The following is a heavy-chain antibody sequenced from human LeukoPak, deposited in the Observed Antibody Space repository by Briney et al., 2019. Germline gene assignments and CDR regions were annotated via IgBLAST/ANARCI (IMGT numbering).Heavy chain of an antibody. CDR3: ARESPAARPPYYLDY. D-gene: IGHD6-6*01. Sequence: SETLSLTCTVSGGSISSYYWSWIRQPPGKGLEWIGYIYYSGSTNYNPSLKSRVTISVDTSKNQFSLKLSSVTAADTAVYYCARESPAARPPYYLDYGARGPLVTVPS. CDR1: GGSISSYY. CDR2: IYYSGST. J-gene: IGHJ4*02. V-gene: IGHV4-59*01.